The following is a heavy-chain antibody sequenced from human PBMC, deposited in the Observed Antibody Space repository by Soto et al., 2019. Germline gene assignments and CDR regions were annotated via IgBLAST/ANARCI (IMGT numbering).Heavy chain of an antibody. CDR3: ARVGYCSSTSCYAGYYYYYMDV. CDR1: GFTFSSYG. CDR2: IWYDGSNK. D-gene: IGHD2-2*03. V-gene: IGHV3-33*01. J-gene: IGHJ6*03. Sequence: GESLKISCAASGFTFSSYGMHWVRQAPGKGLEWVAVIWYDGSNKYYADSVKGRFTISRDNSKNTLYLQMNSLRAEDTAVYYCARVGYCSSTSCYAGYYYYYMDVWGKGTTVTVSS.